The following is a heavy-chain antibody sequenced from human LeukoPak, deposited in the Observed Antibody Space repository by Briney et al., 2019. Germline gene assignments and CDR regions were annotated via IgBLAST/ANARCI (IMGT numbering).Heavy chain of an antibody. CDR2: IYYSGTT. J-gene: IGHJ4*02. Sequence: NPSETLSLTCTVSGGSITSSSYYWGWIRQPPGKGLEWIGSIYYSGTTHYNPSLKSRVTISVDKSKNQFSLKLSSVTAADTAVYYCARDPKYSCSANFDYWGQGTLVTVS. CDR3: ARDPKYSCSANFDY. D-gene: IGHD6-6*01. V-gene: IGHV4-39*07. CDR1: GGSITSSSYY.